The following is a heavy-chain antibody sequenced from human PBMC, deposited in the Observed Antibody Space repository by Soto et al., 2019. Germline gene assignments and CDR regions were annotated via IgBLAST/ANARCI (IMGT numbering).Heavy chain of an antibody. CDR3: AKGARYSSGTIWFDT. J-gene: IGHJ5*02. D-gene: IGHD6-19*01. V-gene: IGHV3-23*01. CDR2: ISGSGTTT. Sequence: EVQLLELGGGLVQPGGSLRLSCAASGFIFSNFVMSWVRQAPGKGLEGVSAISGSGTTTYSADSVKGRFTISGDNSNNTLYLQMNSLRAEDTAVYYCAKGARYSSGTIWFDTWGQGTLVTVSS. CDR1: GFIFSNFV.